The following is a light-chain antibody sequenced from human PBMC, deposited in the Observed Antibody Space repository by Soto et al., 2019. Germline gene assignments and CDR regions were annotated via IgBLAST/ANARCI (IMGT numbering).Light chain of an antibody. CDR2: AAS. J-gene: IGKJ5*01. V-gene: IGKV1-39*01. CDR3: QQYGSSPIT. CDR1: QSINRY. Sequence: DIQMTQSPSSLSASVGDRVTITCRASQSINRYLTWYQQKPGKAPKLLIFAASNLQSGVPSRFSGSGSGTDYTLTVNSLQPEDFAVYYCQQYGSSPITFGQGTRLEI.